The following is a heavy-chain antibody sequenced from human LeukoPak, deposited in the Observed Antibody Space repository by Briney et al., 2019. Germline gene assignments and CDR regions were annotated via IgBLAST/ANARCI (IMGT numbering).Heavy chain of an antibody. J-gene: IGHJ4*02. CDR1: GGSISSYY. CDR2: IHTSGST. D-gene: IGHD6-19*01. V-gene: IGHV4-4*07. CDR3: ARAWQWLPLDS. Sequence: PSETLSLTXTVSGGSISSYYWSWIRQPAGKGVEWIGRIHTSGSTNYNPSLKSRVTMSVDTSKNQFSLKVTSVTAADAAVYYCARAWQWLPLDSWGQGTLVTVSS.